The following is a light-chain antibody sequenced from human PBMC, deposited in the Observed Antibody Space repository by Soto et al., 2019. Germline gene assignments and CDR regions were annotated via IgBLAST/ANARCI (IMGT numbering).Light chain of an antibody. CDR2: DAS. Sequence: ETVMTQSPATLSVSPGERATLSCWASQSVNSNLAWYQQKLGQAPRVLIYDASNRATGIPARFSGSGSGTDFTLTISSLQPEDVATYYCQKCKVAPFTFGGGTKVDIK. CDR1: QSVNSN. J-gene: IGKJ4*01. V-gene: IGKV3D-15*01. CDR3: QKCKVAPFT.